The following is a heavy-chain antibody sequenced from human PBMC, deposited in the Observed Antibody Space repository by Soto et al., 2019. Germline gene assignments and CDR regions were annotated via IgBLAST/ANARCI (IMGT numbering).Heavy chain of an antibody. V-gene: IGHV1-69*13. CDR3: AKYRAVTRSPHDR. CDR1: GDTFTSYA. CDR2: IIPIFGTA. Sequence: SVKVSCKASGDTFTSYAISWVRQAPGQGLEWMGGIIPIFGTANYAQKFQGRVTITADESTSTAYMELSSLRSEDTAVYHCAKYRAVTRSPHDRWGQGTLVTDSS. J-gene: IGHJ4*02. D-gene: IGHD4-17*01.